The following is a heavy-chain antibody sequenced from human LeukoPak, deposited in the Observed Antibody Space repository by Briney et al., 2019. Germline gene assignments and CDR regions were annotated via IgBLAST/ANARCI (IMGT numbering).Heavy chain of an antibody. J-gene: IGHJ3*02. V-gene: IGHV1-18*01. D-gene: IGHD3-22*01. CDR1: GYTFTSYG. CDR2: ISAYNGNT. CDR3: ARGYYYDSSGYPIGDAFDI. Sequence: GASVKVSCKASGYTFTSYGISWVRQAPGQGLEWMGWISAYNGNTNYAQKLQGRVTMTTDTSTSTAYMELRSLRSDDTAVYYCARGYYYDSSGYPIGDAFDIWGQGTMVTVSS.